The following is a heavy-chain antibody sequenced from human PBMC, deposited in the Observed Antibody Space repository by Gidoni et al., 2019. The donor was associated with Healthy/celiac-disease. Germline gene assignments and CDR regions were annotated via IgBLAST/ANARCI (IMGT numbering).Heavy chain of an antibody. CDR1: GYTFTSYY. D-gene: IGHD6-13*01. CDR2: INPSGGST. Sequence: QVQLVQSGAEVKKPGASVKVSCKASGYTFTSYYMHWVRQAPGQGLEWMGIINPSGGSTSYAQKFQGRVTMTRDTSTSTVYMELSSLRSEDTAVYYCARDIGLVAAAVYFDYWGQGTLVTVSS. V-gene: IGHV1-46*01. J-gene: IGHJ4*02. CDR3: ARDIGLVAAAVYFDY.